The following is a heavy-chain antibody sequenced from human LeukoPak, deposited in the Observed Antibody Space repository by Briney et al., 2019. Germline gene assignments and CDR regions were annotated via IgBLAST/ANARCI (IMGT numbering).Heavy chain of an antibody. CDR1: GYTFSTYD. J-gene: IGHJ4*02. Sequence: ASVKVSCTASGYTFSTYDISWVRQAPGQGLEWMGWISAYNGNTNYAQKLQGRVTMTTDTSTSTAYMELSSLRSEDTAVYYCARGHRYSNYHVNFDYWGQGTLVTVSS. CDR3: ARGHRYSNYHVNFDY. V-gene: IGHV1-18*01. CDR2: ISAYNGNT. D-gene: IGHD4-11*01.